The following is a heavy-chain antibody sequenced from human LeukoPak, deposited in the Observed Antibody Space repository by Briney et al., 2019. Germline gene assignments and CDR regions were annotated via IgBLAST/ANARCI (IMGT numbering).Heavy chain of an antibody. CDR2: ISGSGGST. Sequence: GGSLRLSCAASGFTFSSYAVSWVRQAPGKGLEWVSGISGSGGSTYYADSVKGRFTISRDNSKNTLYLQMNSLRAEDTAVYYCARDYNYCSSDRCYDAFDIWGQGTMVTVSS. CDR1: GFTFSSYA. CDR3: ARDYNYCSSDRCYDAFDI. V-gene: IGHV3-23*01. J-gene: IGHJ3*02. D-gene: IGHD2-2*01.